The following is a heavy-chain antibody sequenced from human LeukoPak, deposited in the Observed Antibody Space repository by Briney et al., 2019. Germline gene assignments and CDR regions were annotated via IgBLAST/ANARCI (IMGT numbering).Heavy chain of an antibody. D-gene: IGHD1-26*01. CDR3: ARRELKVLSLDY. V-gene: IGHV1-2*04. Sequence: GASVKVSCKASGYTFTGYYMHWVRQAPGQGREWMGWINPNSGGTNYAQKFQGWVTMTRDTSISTAYMELSRLRSDDTAVYYCARRELKVLSLDYWGQGTLVTVSS. J-gene: IGHJ4*02. CDR2: INPNSGGT. CDR1: GYTFTGYY.